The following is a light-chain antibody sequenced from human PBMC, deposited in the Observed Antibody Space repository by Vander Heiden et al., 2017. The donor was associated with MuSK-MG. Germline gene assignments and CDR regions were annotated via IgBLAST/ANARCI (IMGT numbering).Light chain of an antibody. J-gene: IGLJ2*01. CDR1: GSDIGDYDY. CDR2: DVN. CDR3: CSHTATSDPVL. V-gene: IGLV2-14*01. Sequence: QSALSQPASVSGTPGQSVTISCTGSGSDIGDYDYVSWFQQHPGKAPKLMIYDVNNRPSGVSNRFSGSNSGNTASLTISGLQTEDEADYYCCSHTATSDPVLFGGGTKLTVL.